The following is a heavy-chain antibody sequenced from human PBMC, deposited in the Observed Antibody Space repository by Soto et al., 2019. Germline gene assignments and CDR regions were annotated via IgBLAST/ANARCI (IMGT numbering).Heavy chain of an antibody. V-gene: IGHV3-73*02. CDR1: GFKFSGST. J-gene: IGHJ4*02. CDR3: TSSISGGDNY. Sequence: EVQLVESGGGLVQPGGSLKLSCAASGFKFSGSTIHWVRQASGMGLEWVGRIKSKANSYTTSYAASVKDRFAISRDDSENTAYLQMNSLSIEDTAVYYYTSSISGGDNYWGQGALVTVSS. D-gene: IGHD3-16*01. CDR2: IKSKANSYTT.